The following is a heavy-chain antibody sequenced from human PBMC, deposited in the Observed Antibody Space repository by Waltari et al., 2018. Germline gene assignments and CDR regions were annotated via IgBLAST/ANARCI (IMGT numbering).Heavy chain of an antibody. J-gene: IGHJ4*02. D-gene: IGHD1-26*01. CDR1: GFSFSNYW. V-gene: IGHV3-7*01. CDR3: ARSGSGNDY. Sequence: EVQLVESGGGVVQPGGSLRLSCAASGFSFSNYWMCWVRQAPGKGREGVADIKHEGSEKYYVDSVKGRFTISKDNAKNSLYLQMNSLRAEDTAVYYCARSGSGNDYWGQGTLVTVSS. CDR2: IKHEGSEK.